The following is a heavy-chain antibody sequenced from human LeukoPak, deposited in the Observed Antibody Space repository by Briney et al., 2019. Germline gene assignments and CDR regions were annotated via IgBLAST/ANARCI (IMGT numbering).Heavy chain of an antibody. J-gene: IGHJ4*02. Sequence: SETLSLTCTVSGGSISSGGYYWSWIRRHPGKGLEWIGYIYYSGSTYYNPSLKSRVTISVDTSKDQFSLKLSSVTAADTAVYYCASSYYDSSGCYFDYWGQGTLVTVSS. D-gene: IGHD3-22*01. CDR1: GGSISSGGYY. CDR3: ASSYYDSSGCYFDY. CDR2: IYYSGST. V-gene: IGHV4-31*03.